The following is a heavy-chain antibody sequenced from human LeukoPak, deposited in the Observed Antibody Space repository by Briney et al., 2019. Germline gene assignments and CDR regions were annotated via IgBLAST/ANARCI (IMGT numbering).Heavy chain of an antibody. Sequence: GGSLRLSCAASGFTFSSYAMHWVRQAPGKGLEYVSAISSNGGSTYYANSVKGRFTISRDNSKNTLYLQMGSLRAEDMAVYYCAKVRTIMITFGGVMDYWGQGTLVTVSS. CDR3: AKVRTIMITFGGVMDY. CDR1: GFTFSSYA. CDR2: ISSNGGST. D-gene: IGHD3-16*01. J-gene: IGHJ4*02. V-gene: IGHV3-64*01.